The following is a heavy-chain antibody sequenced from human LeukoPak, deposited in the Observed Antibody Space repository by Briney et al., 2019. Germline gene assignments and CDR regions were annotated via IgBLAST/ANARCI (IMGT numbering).Heavy chain of an antibody. V-gene: IGHV3-53*04. CDR3: ARRWDFDY. Sequence: PGGSLRLSCAASGFTVSSNYMSWVRQAPGKGLEWVSVIYSGGNTYYPDSVKGRFTISRHNSKNTVYLHMKSLRAEDTAVYYCARRWDFDYWGQGTLVTVSS. D-gene: IGHD5-24*01. CDR2: IYSGGNT. CDR1: GFTVSSNY. J-gene: IGHJ4*02.